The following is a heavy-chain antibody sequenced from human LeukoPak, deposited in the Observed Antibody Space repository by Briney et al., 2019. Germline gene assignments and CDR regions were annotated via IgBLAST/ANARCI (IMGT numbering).Heavy chain of an antibody. V-gene: IGHV1-2*02. J-gene: IGHJ4*02. CDR1: GYTFTSYG. CDR3: ARVADSSSWSEIDY. D-gene: IGHD6-13*01. Sequence: SVKVSCKASGYTFTSYGISWVRQAPGQGLEWMGWINPNSGGTNYAQKFQGRVTMTRDTSISTAYMELSRLRSDDTAVYYCARVADSSSWSEIDYWGQGTLVTVSS. CDR2: INPNSGGT.